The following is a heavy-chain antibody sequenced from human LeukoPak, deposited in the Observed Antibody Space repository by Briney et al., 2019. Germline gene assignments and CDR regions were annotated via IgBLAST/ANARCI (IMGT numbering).Heavy chain of an antibody. CDR1: VFSLITSGVG. CDR3: AHRRDRKVAPYFDS. CDR2: IYWNDDK. J-gene: IGHJ4*02. D-gene: IGHD5-12*01. Sequence: SGPTLVKPTQTLTLTCTFSVFSLITSGVGVGWIRQPPGKALEWLALIYWNDDKRYSPSLKTRLTITKDTSKNQVVLVMTNMDPVDTATYYCAHRRDRKVAPYFDSWGQGTLVTVSS. V-gene: IGHV2-5*01.